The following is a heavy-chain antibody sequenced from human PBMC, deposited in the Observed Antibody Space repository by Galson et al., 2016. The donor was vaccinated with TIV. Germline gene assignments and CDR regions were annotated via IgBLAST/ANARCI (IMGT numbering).Heavy chain of an antibody. J-gene: IGHJ4*02. CDR3: ARITRGDSGYGFRGRMKAVDY. Sequence: SETLSLTCTVSGDSISSYYWSWIRQSPGKGLEWIGHMYYTGSTDYKSSLKNRVTISADTSKNQFSLRLTSVTAAETAVYYCARITRGDSGYGFRGRMKAVDYWGPGIMVTVSS. CDR1: GDSISSYY. CDR2: MYYTGST. D-gene: IGHD5-12*01. V-gene: IGHV4-59*01.